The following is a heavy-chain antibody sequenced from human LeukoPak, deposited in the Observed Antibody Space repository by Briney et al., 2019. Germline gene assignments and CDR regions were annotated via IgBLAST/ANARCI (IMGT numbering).Heavy chain of an antibody. V-gene: IGHV4-59*01. CDR3: ARLDFWSGYPYFVC. CDR2: IYYSGST. J-gene: IGHJ4*02. Sequence: SETLSLTCTVSGGSISSYYWSWIRQPPGKGLEWLGYIYYSGSTNYNPSLKSRVTISVDTSKNQFSLKLSSVTAADTAVYYCARLDFWSGYPYFVCWGQGTLVTVSS. D-gene: IGHD3-3*01. CDR1: GGSISSYY.